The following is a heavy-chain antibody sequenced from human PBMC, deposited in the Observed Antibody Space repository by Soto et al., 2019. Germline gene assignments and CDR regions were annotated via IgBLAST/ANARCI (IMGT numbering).Heavy chain of an antibody. J-gene: IGHJ4*01. CDR2: IWYDGSNK. Sequence: PGGSLRLSCAASGVTFSSYGMHWVRQAPGKGLEWVAVIWYDGSNKYYADSVKGRFTISRDNSKNTLYLQMNSLRAEATAVYYCARDYLVVHNRVSDCWGQGSLGTVSS. CDR3: ARDYLVVHNRVSDC. D-gene: IGHD2-15*01. CDR1: GVTFSSYG. V-gene: IGHV3-33*01.